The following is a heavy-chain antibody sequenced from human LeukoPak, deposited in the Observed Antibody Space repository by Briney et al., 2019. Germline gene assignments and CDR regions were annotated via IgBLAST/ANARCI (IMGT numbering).Heavy chain of an antibody. CDR2: LNSDGSST. J-gene: IGHJ4*02. CDR1: GFTFSSYW. V-gene: IGHV3-74*01. Sequence: PGGSLRLSCAASGFTFSSYWMHWVRQAPGKGLVWVSRLNSDGSSTSYSDSVKGRFTISRDNAKNTLYLQMNSLRAEDTAVYYCARGMRITMVRGVIPHDYWGQGTLVTVSS. CDR3: ARGMRITMVRGVIPHDY. D-gene: IGHD3-10*01.